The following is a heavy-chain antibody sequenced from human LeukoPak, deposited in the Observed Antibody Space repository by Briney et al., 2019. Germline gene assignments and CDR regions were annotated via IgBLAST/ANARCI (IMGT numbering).Heavy chain of an antibody. CDR3: VRDFGGYDSGGYSDY. J-gene: IGHJ4*02. CDR1: GFTFSCYS. D-gene: IGHD3-22*01. CDR2: ISNSNIYI. V-gene: IGHV3-21*01. Sequence: GGSLRLFCAASGFTFSCYSMNWVRPTPGGGLEWVSSISNSNIYIYYADSVKGRFAISRDTAKNSLYLQMNSLRAEETGVYYCVRDFGGYDSGGYSDYWGQGTLVTVSS.